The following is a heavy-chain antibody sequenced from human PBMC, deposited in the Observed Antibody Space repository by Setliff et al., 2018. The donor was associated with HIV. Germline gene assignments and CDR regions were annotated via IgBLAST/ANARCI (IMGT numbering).Heavy chain of an antibody. J-gene: IGHJ3*02. Sequence: ASVKVSCKASGYTFTDNYMHWVRQAPGQGLEWMGRINPNSGGTNYAQKFQGRVTMTRDTSISTAYMELKRLKSDDTAVYYCARDTPVGAFDIWGQGTMVTVSS. CDR2: INPNSGGT. CDR1: GYTFTDNY. V-gene: IGHV1-2*06. CDR3: ARDTPVGAFDI.